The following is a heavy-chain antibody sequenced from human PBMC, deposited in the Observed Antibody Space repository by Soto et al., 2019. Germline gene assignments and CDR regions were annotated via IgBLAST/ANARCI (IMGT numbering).Heavy chain of an antibody. J-gene: IGHJ4*02. V-gene: IGHV3-33*06. CDR2: IWYDGSNK. D-gene: IGHD2-2*01. CDR3: AKVGCSSTSCQIDY. CDR1: GFTFSSYG. Sequence: PGGSLRLSCAASGFTFSSYGMHWVRQAPGKGLEWVAVIWYDGSNKYYADSVKGRFTISRDNSKNTLYLQMNSLRAEDTAVYYCAKVGCSSTSCQIDYWGQGTLVTVSS.